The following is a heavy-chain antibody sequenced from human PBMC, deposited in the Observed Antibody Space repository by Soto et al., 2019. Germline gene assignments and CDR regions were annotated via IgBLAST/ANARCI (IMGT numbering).Heavy chain of an antibody. Sequence: GGSLRLSCAASGFTFRNCGMHWVRQAPGKGLEWVAVISHDGSDKYYADSMKGRFIISRDNSENTLFLNMNSLKPEDTAVYYCAKENQHLVHDYWGQGTLVTVSS. CDR3: AKENQHLVHDY. J-gene: IGHJ4*02. V-gene: IGHV3-30*18. CDR2: ISHDGSDK. D-gene: IGHD6-13*01. CDR1: GFTFRNCG.